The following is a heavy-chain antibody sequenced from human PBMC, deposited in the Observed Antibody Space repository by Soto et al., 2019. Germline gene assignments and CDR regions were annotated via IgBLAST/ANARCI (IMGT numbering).Heavy chain of an antibody. J-gene: IGHJ6*02. CDR1: GGTFSSYA. V-gene: IGHV1-69*06. CDR2: IIPIFGTA. Sequence: QVQLVQSGAEVKKPGSSVKVSCKASGGTFSSYAISWVRQAPGQGLEWMGGIIPIFGTANYGQKFQGRVTITADKSTSTAYMELSSLRSEDTAVYYCARGPTYYDFWSGYPTYGMDVWGQGTTVTVSS. CDR3: ARGPTYYDFWSGYPTYGMDV. D-gene: IGHD3-3*01.